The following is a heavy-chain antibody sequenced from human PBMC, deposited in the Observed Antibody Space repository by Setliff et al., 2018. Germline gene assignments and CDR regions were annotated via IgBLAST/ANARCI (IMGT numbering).Heavy chain of an antibody. Sequence: ASVKVSCKASGYTFSRYGISWVRLAPGQGLEWMGWISAYNGNTNYAQKLQGRVTMTTDTSTSTAYMELRSLRSDDTAVYYCARDLGGIWKTYFDYWGQGTLVTVSS. CDR1: GYTFSRYG. J-gene: IGHJ4*02. V-gene: IGHV1-18*01. CDR2: ISAYNGNT. CDR3: ARDLGGIWKTYFDY. D-gene: IGHD1-1*01.